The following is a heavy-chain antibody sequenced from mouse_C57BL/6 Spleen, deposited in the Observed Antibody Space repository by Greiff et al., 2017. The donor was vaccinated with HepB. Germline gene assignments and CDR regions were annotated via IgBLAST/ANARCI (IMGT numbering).Heavy chain of an antibody. J-gene: IGHJ3*01. V-gene: IGHV1-26*01. D-gene: IGHD1-1*01. CDR1: GYTFTDYY. CDR2: INPNNGGT. Sequence: EVQLQQSGPELVKPGASVKISCKASGYTFTDYYMNWVKQSHGKSLEWIGDINPNNGGTSYNQKFKGKATLTVDKSSSTAYMELRSLTSEDSAVYYCGRRYYGSSYKAWFAYWGQGTLVTVSA. CDR3: GRRYYGSSYKAWFAY.